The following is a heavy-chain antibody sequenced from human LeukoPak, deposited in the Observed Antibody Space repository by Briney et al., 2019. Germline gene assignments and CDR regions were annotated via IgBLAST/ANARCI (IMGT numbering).Heavy chain of an antibody. D-gene: IGHD4-17*01. J-gene: IGHJ6*03. CDR2: IYSGGST. CDR3: ARLTTVTTYYYYYMDV. V-gene: IGHV3-53*01. CDR1: GFTVSSNY. Sequence: PGGSLRLSCAASGFTVSSNYMSWVRQAPGKGLEWVSVIYSGGSTYYADSVKGRFTISRDNSKNTLYLQMNSLRAEDTAVYYRARLTTVTTYYYYYMDVWGKGTTVTVSS.